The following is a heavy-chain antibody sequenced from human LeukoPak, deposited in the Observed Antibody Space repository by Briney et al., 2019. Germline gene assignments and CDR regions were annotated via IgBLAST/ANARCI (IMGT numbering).Heavy chain of an antibody. CDR1: GFTFSSYA. J-gene: IGHJ6*02. CDR3: ARESGWGPWGLGYYYYYGMDV. Sequence: PGGSLRLSCAASGFTFSSYAMHWVRQAPGKGLEWVAVISYDGSNKYYADSVKGRFTISRDNSKNTLYLQMNSLRAEDTAVYYCARESGWGPWGLGYYYYYGMDVWGQGTTVTVSS. D-gene: IGHD6-19*01. V-gene: IGHV3-30-3*01. CDR2: ISYDGSNK.